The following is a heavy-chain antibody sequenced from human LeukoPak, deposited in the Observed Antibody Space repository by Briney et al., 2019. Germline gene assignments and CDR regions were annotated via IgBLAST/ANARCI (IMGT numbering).Heavy chain of an antibody. D-gene: IGHD6-19*01. J-gene: IGHJ4*02. CDR3: ARAGYSSGWDY. CDR2: IKQDGSEK. CDR1: GFTFSSYW. Sequence: GGSLRLSCAASGFTFSSYWMSWVRQAPGKGLEWVANIKQDGSEKYHVDSVKGRFTISRDNAENALYLQMNSLRGEDTAVYFCARAGYSSGWDYWGQGTLVTVSS. V-gene: IGHV3-7*01.